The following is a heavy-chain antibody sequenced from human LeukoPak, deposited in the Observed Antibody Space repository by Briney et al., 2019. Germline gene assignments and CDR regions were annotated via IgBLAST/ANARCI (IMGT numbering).Heavy chain of an antibody. CDR3: AIMTYYDFWSGYSGGGAFDI. CDR2: IYYSGST. J-gene: IGHJ3*02. CDR1: GGSISSYY. V-gene: IGHV4-59*01. Sequence: SETLSLTCTVSGGSISSYYWSWIRQPPGKGLEWIGYIYYSGSTNYNPSLKSRVTISVGTSKNQFSLKLSSVTAADTAVYYCAIMTYYDFWSGYSGGGAFDIWGQGTMVTVSS. D-gene: IGHD3-3*01.